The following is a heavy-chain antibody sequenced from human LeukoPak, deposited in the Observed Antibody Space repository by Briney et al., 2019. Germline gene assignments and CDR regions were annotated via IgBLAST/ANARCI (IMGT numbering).Heavy chain of an antibody. J-gene: IGHJ4*02. CDR1: GGSFNVYY. CDR2: INHSGIT. Sequence: SETLSLTCAVYGGSFNVYYWSWIRQPPGKGLEWIGEINHSGITNYNPSLKSRLSMSVEPSKNQFSLKLSSVTAADTAVYYCARDYQGGYGDKTVDYWGQGTLVTVSS. D-gene: IGHD5-18*01. V-gene: IGHV4-34*10. CDR3: ARDYQGGYGDKTVDY.